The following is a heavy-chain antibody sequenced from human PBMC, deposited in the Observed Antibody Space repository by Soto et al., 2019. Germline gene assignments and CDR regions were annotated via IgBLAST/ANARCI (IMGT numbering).Heavy chain of an antibody. J-gene: IGHJ3*02. CDR3: APHVSCSGGSCQYDAFAI. CDR2: ITADGGT. CDR1: EFTVSGHA. V-gene: IGHV3-23*01. Sequence: EVQVLESGGGLVQPGGSLRLSCEGSEFTVSGHAMTWIRQAPGKGPEWVSTITADGGTYYADSVKGRFAMSRDTSENTLYLQMNSLGAEDTAAYYCAPHVSCSGGSCQYDAFAIRDQGTMVTVSS. D-gene: IGHD2-15*01.